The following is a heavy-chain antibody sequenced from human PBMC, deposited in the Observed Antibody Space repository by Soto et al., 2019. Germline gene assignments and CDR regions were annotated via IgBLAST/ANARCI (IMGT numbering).Heavy chain of an antibody. Sequence: QVQLVQSGAEVKKPGSSVKVSCKASGGTFSSYAISWVRQAPGQGLEWMGGSIPIFGTANYAQKFQGRVTIAAVESTSTVYMELRSLRSEDTAVYYCARGLCSGGSCYSYYYYGMDVWGQGTTVTVSS. V-gene: IGHV1-69*01. CDR2: SIPIFGTA. CDR3: ARGLCSGGSCYSYYYYGMDV. D-gene: IGHD2-15*01. J-gene: IGHJ6*02. CDR1: GGTFSSYA.